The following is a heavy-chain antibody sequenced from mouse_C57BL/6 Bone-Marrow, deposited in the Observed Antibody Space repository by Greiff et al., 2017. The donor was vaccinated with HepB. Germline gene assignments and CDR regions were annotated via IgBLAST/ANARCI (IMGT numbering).Heavy chain of an antibody. Sequence: EVKLVESGPGLVKPSQSLSLTCSVTGYSITSGYYWNWIRQFPGNKLEWMGYISYDGSNNYNPSLKNRISITRDTSKNQFFLKLNSVTTEDTATYYCARGGLRRWFAYWGQGTLVTVSA. CDR1: GYSITSGYY. D-gene: IGHD2-4*01. CDR3: ARGGLRRWFAY. J-gene: IGHJ3*01. V-gene: IGHV3-6*01. CDR2: ISYDGSN.